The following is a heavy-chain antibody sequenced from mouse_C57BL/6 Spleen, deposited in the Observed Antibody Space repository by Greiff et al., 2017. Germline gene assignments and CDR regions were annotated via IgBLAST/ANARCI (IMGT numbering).Heavy chain of an antibody. CDR2: INPGSGGT. Sequence: VQLQQSGAELVRPGTSVKVSCKASGYAFTNYLIEWVKQRPGPGLEWIGVINPGSGGTNYNEKFKGKATLTADKSSSTAYMQLSSLTSEDSAVYFCARGGYDYGMDYWGQGTSVTVSS. CDR1: GYAFTNYL. D-gene: IGHD2-4*01. CDR3: ARGGYDYGMDY. J-gene: IGHJ4*01. V-gene: IGHV1-54*01.